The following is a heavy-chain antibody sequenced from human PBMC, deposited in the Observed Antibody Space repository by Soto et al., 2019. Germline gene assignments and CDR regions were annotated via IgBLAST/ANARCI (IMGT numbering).Heavy chain of an antibody. D-gene: IGHD2-21*02. CDR2: IHPSGGST. CDR3: AKDPSTAPPGC. J-gene: IGHJ4*02. CDR1: GFMFSSYG. V-gene: IGHV3-23*01. Sequence: GGSLRLSCAAAGFMFSSYGMSWVRQAPGKGLQWVATIHPSGGSTHYAESVRGRFTISRDNSRDTLYLQMNSLRAEDTAVYYCAKDPSTAPPGCWGRGALVGVSS.